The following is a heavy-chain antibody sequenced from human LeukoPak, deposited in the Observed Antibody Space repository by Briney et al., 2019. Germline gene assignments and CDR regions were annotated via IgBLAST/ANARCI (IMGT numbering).Heavy chain of an antibody. D-gene: IGHD6-13*01. CDR3: AREQYSSSWP. CDR1: GFTVSSNY. V-gene: IGHV3-66*01. J-gene: IGHJ5*02. Sequence: PGGSLRLSCAASGFTVSSNYMSWVRQAPGKGLEWGSVIYSGGSTYYADSVKGRFTISRDNSKNTLYLQMNSLRAEDTAVYYCAREQYSSSWPWGQGTLVTVSS. CDR2: IYSGGST.